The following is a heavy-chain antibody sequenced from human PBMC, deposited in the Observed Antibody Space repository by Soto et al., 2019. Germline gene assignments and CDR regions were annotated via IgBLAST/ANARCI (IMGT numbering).Heavy chain of an antibody. J-gene: IGHJ5*02. D-gene: IGHD3-9*01. CDR1: GGSVSNGSYY. Sequence: SETLSLTCTVSGGSVSNGSYYWSWLRQPPGKGLEWIAYIYYGGSINYNPSLKSRVSIFVDTSENQFSLKLSSVTAADTAVYYCARCPRFCPAGPCFPWFDPWGQGTLVTVSS. V-gene: IGHV4-61*01. CDR3: ARCPRFCPAGPCFPWFDP. CDR2: IYYGGSI.